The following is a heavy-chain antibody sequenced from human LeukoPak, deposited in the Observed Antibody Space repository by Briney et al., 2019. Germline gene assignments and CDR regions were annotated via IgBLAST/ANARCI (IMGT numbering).Heavy chain of an antibody. V-gene: IGHV3-21*06. CDR3: ATDQSPHLFDY. CDR1: GFTFSTYS. CDR2: ISSSSSYI. J-gene: IGHJ4*02. Sequence: GGSLRLSCGASGFTFSTYSMNWVRQAPGKGLEWVASISSSSSYIYYADSVKGRFTISRDNAENSLYLQMNSLRAEDTAVYYCATDQSPHLFDYWGQGTLVTVSS.